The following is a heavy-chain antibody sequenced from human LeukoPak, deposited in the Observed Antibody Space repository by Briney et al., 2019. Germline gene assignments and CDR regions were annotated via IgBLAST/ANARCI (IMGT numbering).Heavy chain of an antibody. J-gene: IGHJ5*01. CDR2: IYYVGST. CDR3: AREGTAGTNLNWFDP. CDR1: GASISSYY. Sequence: SETLSLTCTVSGASISSYYWNWIRQSPGKGLEWIGFIYYVGSTHYSPSLNSRVTMSVDTSKNQISLKLSSVTAADTAVYYCAREGTAGTNLNWFDPWSQGTLVTVSS. D-gene: IGHD1-1*01. V-gene: IGHV4-59*01.